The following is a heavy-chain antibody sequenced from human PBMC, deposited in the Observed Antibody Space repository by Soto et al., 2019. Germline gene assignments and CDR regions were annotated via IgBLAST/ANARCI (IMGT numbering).Heavy chain of an antibody. CDR3: ARFNSAKGRTQYGSSYYYYGMDV. J-gene: IGHJ6*02. V-gene: IGHV4-34*01. CDR2: INHSGST. CDR1: GGSFSGYY. Sequence: GSLRLSCAVYGGSFSGYYWSWIRQPPGKGLEWIGEINHSGSTNYNPSLKSRVTISVDTSKNQFSLKRSSVSEADTAVYYCARFNSAKGRTQYGSSYYYYGMDVWGQGTTVTVSS. D-gene: IGHD6-13*01.